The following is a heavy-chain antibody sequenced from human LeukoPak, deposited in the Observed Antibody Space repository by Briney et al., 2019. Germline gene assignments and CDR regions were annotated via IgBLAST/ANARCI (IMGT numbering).Heavy chain of an antibody. D-gene: IGHD3-10*01. Sequence: PSETLSLTCTVSGGSISSYYWSWIRQPPGKGLEWIGYIYYSGSTNYNPSLKSRVTISVDTSKNQFSLKLSSVTAADTAVYYCARSASWFGEYYYMDVWGKGTTVTISS. V-gene: IGHV4-59*01. CDR1: GGSISSYY. J-gene: IGHJ6*03. CDR3: ARSASWFGEYYYMDV. CDR2: IYYSGST.